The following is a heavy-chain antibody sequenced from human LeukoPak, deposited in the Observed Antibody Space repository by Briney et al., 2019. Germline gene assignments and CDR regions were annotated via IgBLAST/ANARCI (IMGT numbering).Heavy chain of an antibody. Sequence: SETLSLTCTVSGGSISSSSYYWGWVRQPPGKGLEWIGSIYYSGSTYYNPSLKSRVTISVDTSKNQFSLKLRSVTAADTAVDYCARGDNYYDSSGSLWDWGQGTLVTVSS. J-gene: IGHJ4*02. CDR2: IYYSGST. CDR1: GGSISSSSYY. V-gene: IGHV4-39*07. D-gene: IGHD3-22*01. CDR3: ARGDNYYDSSGSLWD.